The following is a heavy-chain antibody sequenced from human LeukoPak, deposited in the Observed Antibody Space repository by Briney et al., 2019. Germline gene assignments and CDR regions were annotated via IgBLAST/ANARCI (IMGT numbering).Heavy chain of an antibody. J-gene: IGHJ4*02. CDR3: AISTSGVYYFDY. D-gene: IGHD2-8*01. V-gene: IGHV1-24*01. CDR2: FDPEDGET. Sequence: EASVKVSCKVSGYTLTELSMHWVRQAPGKGLEWMGGFDPEDGETIYAQKFQGRVTMTEDTSTDTAYMELSSLRSEDTAVYYCAISTSGVYYFDYWGQGTLVTVSS. CDR1: GYTLTELS.